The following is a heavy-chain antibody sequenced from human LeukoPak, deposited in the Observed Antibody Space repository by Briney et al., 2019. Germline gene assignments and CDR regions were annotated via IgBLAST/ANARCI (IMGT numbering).Heavy chain of an antibody. V-gene: IGHV4-59*01. J-gene: IGHJ4*02. CDR3: AREGYSSGWNDC. CDR1: AGSISKYY. CDR2: NNYQVNT. Sequence: SATLSLTWTVAAGSISKYYWTWVRQPPGEGRGWIVYNNYQVNTNYTPSFKNRVSMSVDMSKNQFSLKLRSVTAADPAVYFCAREGYSSGWNDCWGQETLVTVSS. D-gene: IGHD6-19*01.